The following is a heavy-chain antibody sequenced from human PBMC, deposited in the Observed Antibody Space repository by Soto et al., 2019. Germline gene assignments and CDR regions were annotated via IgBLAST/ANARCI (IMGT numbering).Heavy chain of an antibody. CDR3: ANNFNFWSDYFAY. V-gene: IGHV3-23*01. D-gene: IGHD3-3*01. CDR2: ISDTGSST. Sequence: VGSLILSCASSGFTFTNVSMILVRPAPGKGLEWVAVISDTGSSTDYADSVKGRFTISRDNSKNTLYLQMNSLRAEDTAVYYCANNFNFWSDYFAYWGQGTLVTVSS. J-gene: IGHJ4*02. CDR1: GFTFTNVS.